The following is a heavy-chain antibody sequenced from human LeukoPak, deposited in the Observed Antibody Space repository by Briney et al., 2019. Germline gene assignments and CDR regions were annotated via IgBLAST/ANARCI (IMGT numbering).Heavy chain of an antibody. J-gene: IGHJ5*02. D-gene: IGHD1-14*01. CDR3: ARDNPAGP. V-gene: IGHV4-4*07. CDR1: GGSISGYS. CDR2: IYTSGNT. Sequence: AETLSLTCTVSGGSISGYSWSWIRQSAGKGLEWIGRIYTSGNTDYNPSFKSRVTLSIDTSKKQFPLKLASLTAADTAVYYCARDNPAGPWGQGTLVTVSS.